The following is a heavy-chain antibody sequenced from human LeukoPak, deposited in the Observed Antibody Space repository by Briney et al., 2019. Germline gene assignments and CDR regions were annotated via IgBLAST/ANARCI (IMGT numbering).Heavy chain of an antibody. Sequence: SETLSLTCAVYGESFSGYYWSWIRQPPGKGLEWIGEINHSGSTNYNPSLKSRVTISVDTSKNQFSLKLSSVTAADTAVYYCAREHSGYDYLVLYYFDYWGQGTLVTVSS. CDR3: AREHSGYDYLVLYYFDY. CDR2: INHSGST. V-gene: IGHV4-34*01. D-gene: IGHD5-12*01. J-gene: IGHJ4*02. CDR1: GESFSGYY.